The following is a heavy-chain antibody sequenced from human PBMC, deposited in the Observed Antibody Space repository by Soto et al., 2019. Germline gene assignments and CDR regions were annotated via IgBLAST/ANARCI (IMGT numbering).Heavy chain of an antibody. J-gene: IGHJ4*02. D-gene: IGHD3-9*01. CDR1: GYTFTSYG. CDR2: ISAYNGNT. CDR3: ARVGRYFDWLLNFDY. Sequence: GASVKVSCKASGYTFTSYGISWVRQAPGQGLEWMGWISAYNGNTNYAQKLQGRVTMTTDTSTSTAYMELRSLRSDDTAVYYCARVGRYFDWLLNFDYWGQGTLVTVSS. V-gene: IGHV1-18*01.